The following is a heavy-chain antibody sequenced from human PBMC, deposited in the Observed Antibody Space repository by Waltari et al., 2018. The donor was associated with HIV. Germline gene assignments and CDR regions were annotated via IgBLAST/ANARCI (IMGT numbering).Heavy chain of an antibody. J-gene: IGHJ4*02. CDR3: ARHDRSSGWPGGY. CDR1: GGSISSSSSY. Sequence: QLQLQESGPGLVKPSETLSLTCTVPGGSISSSSSYWGWSRQPPGKGLEWIGSIYYSGSTYYNPSLKSRVTISVDTSKNQFSLKLSSVTAADTAVYYCARHDRSSGWPGGYWGQGTLVTVSS. D-gene: IGHD6-19*01. V-gene: IGHV4-39*01. CDR2: IYYSGST.